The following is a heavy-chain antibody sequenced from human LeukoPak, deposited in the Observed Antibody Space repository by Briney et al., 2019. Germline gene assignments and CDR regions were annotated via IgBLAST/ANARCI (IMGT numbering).Heavy chain of an antibody. Sequence: GGSLRLSCAASGFTFSSYSMNWVRQAPGKGLEWVSSISSSSSYIYYADSVKGRFTISRDNAKNSLYLQMNSLRAEDTAVYYCARDSQIGAYDAFDIWGQGTMVTVSS. V-gene: IGHV3-21*01. J-gene: IGHJ3*02. D-gene: IGHD3-16*01. CDR2: ISSSSSYI. CDR1: GFTFSSYS. CDR3: ARDSQIGAYDAFDI.